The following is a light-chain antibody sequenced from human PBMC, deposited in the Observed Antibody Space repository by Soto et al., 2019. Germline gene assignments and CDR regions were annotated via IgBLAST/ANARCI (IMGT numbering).Light chain of an antibody. V-gene: IGKV3-15*01. CDR3: QTNDSWLL. Sequence: EIVLTESPATLSVSPGEGATLSCRASQSVCISLAWYQQKPGQAPRVVVYGASTRATGIPARFSGSGSGTEFTLTISGLQYEDFAVYYCQTNDSWLLFGQGTRLEI. J-gene: IGKJ5*01. CDR2: GAS. CDR1: QSVCIS.